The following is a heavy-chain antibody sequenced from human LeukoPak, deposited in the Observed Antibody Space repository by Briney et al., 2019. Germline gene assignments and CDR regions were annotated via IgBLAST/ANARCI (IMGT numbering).Heavy chain of an antibody. CDR1: GGSFSGYY. J-gene: IGHJ4*02. V-gene: IGHV4-34*01. CDR2: INHSGST. D-gene: IGHD3-22*01. CDR3: ARDTYYYDSSGYYAVYFDY. Sequence: PSGTLSLTCAVYGGSFSGYYWSWIRQPPGKGLEWIGEINHSGSTNYNPSLKSRVTISVDTSKNQFSLKLSSVTAADTAVYYCARDTYYYDSSGYYAVYFDYWGQGTLVTVSS.